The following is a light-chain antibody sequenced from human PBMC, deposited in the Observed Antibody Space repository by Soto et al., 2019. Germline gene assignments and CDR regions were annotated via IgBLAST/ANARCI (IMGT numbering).Light chain of an antibody. J-gene: IGKJ4*01. CDR1: QTLRTW. Sequence: DIQITQSPSTLSASVVDRVTITCRASQTLRTWLAWYQQKPGKAPKLLIYDVSILQSGVPSRFSGSGSGTEFTLTISSLQPDDFATYYCQQYNGYPLTFGGGTKVDFK. CDR2: DVS. V-gene: IGKV1-5*01. CDR3: QQYNGYPLT.